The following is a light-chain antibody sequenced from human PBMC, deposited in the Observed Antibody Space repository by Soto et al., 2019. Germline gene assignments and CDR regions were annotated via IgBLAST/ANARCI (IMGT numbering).Light chain of an antibody. J-gene: IGLJ2*01. CDR2: EVS. CDR1: SSDVGSYDY. Sequence: QSALTQPASVSGSPGQSISISCTGTSSDVGSYDYVSWYQQHPGKAPKLMIYEVSHRPSGVSNRFSGSKSGNTASLTISGLQAEDEADYYCSSYKSSTTLFVFGGGTKLTVL. CDR3: SSYKSSTTLFV. V-gene: IGLV2-14*03.